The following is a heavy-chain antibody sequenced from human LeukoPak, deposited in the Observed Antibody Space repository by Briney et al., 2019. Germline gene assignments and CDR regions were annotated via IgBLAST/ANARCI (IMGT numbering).Heavy chain of an antibody. Sequence: GGSLRLSCTTSGLTFSTSGFNWVRQAPGKGLEWVASIGPTGFDRYHADSIKGRFTISRDNANDFPYLQMDSLRAEDTAVYYCATETNGRHYDYWGQGTLLTVSS. CDR3: ATETNGRHYDY. CDR2: IGPTGFDR. CDR1: GLTFSTSG. V-gene: IGHV3-21*06. D-gene: IGHD1-14*01. J-gene: IGHJ4*02.